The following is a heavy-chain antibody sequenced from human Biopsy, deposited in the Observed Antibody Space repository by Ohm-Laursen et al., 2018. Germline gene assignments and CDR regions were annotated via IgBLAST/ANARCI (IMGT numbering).Heavy chain of an antibody. V-gene: IGHV3-74*01. J-gene: IGHJ4*02. D-gene: IGHD6-25*01. CDR2: IKRDGTTT. CDR3: VRLLRPKGELDY. Sequence: SLRLSCAASGFTFSNYYMHWVRQAPGKELLWVSRIKRDGTTTDYAESVKGRFTISRDNAKNTLYLQMNSLRAEDTAVYYCVRLLRPKGELDYWGQGTLVTVSS. CDR1: GFTFSNYY.